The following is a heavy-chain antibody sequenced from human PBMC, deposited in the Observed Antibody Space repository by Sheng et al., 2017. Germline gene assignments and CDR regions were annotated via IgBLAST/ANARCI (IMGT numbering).Heavy chain of an antibody. CDR3: ARGGPAPDIVVVPARYRFDP. J-gene: IGHJ5*02. V-gene: IGHV1-69*10. CDR2: IIPILGIA. D-gene: IGHD2-2*01. Sequence: QVQLVQSGAEVKKPGSSVKVSCKASGGTFSSYAISWVRQAPGQGLEWMGGIIPILGIANYAQKFQGRVTITADKSTSTAYMELSSLRSEDTAVYYCARGGPAPDIVVVPARYRFDPWGQGTLVTVSS. CDR1: GGTFSSYA.